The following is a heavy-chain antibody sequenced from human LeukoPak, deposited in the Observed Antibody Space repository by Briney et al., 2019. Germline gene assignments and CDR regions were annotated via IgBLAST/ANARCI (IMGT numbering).Heavy chain of an antibody. J-gene: IGHJ5*02. V-gene: IGHV1-2*02. CDR2: INPNSGGT. CDR1: GYTFTGYY. D-gene: IGHD6-13*01. CDR3: ARGRSSSSWIDNWFDP. Sequence: ASVKVSCKASGYTFTGYYMHWVRQAPGQGLEWMGWINPNSGGTNYAQKFQGRVTMTRSTSISTAYMELSSLRSEDTAVYYCARGRSSSSWIDNWFDPWGQGTLVTVSS.